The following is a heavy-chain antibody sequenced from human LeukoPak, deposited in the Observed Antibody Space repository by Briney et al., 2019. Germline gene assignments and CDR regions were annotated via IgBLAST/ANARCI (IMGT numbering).Heavy chain of an antibody. Sequence: GRSLRLTCAASGFTFSSYAMHWVRQAPGKGLEWVAVISYDGSNKYYADSVKGRFTISRDNSKNTLYLQMNSLRAEDTAVYYCASGWLQLTIDYWGQGTLVTVSS. CDR3: ASGWLQLTIDY. J-gene: IGHJ4*02. CDR2: ISYDGSNK. V-gene: IGHV3-30*01. D-gene: IGHD5-24*01. CDR1: GFTFSSYA.